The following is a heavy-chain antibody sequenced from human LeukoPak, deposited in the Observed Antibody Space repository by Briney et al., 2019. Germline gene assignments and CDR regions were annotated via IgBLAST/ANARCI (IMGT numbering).Heavy chain of an antibody. CDR3: AKDFLTYGSGGHYYYYYMDV. CDR1: GFTFRNYA. V-gene: IGHV3-23*01. CDR2: ISGAGYNT. Sequence: QTGGSLRLSCAGSGFTFRNYAMSWVRQAPGKGLEWVSAISGAGYNTYYADSVKGRFTISRDNSKNTLYLQMNSLRAEDTAVYYCAKDFLTYGSGGHYYYYYMDVWGKGTTVTISS. D-gene: IGHD3-10*01. J-gene: IGHJ6*03.